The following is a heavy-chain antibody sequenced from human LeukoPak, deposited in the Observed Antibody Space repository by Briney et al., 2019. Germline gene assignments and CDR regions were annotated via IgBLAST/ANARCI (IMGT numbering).Heavy chain of an antibody. Sequence: GGSLRLSCAASGFTFSSYEMNWVRQAPGKGLEWVSYISSSGSTIYYADSVKGRFTISRDNAKNSLYLQMNSLRAEDTAVYYCAREPTYYDFWSGYYPGTPIFDYWGQGTLVTVSS. CDR2: ISSSGSTI. CDR3: AREPTYYDFWSGYYPGTPIFDY. J-gene: IGHJ4*02. CDR1: GFTFSSYE. V-gene: IGHV3-48*03. D-gene: IGHD3-3*01.